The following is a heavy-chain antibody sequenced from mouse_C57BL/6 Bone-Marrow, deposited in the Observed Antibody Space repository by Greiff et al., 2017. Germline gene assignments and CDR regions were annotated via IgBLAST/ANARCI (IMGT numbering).Heavy chain of an antibody. Sequence: EVMLVESGGGLVQPGESLKLSCESNEYEFPSHDMSWVRKTPEKRLELVAAINSDGGSTYYPDTMERRFIISRDNTKKTLYLQMSSLRSEDTALYYCARHGYYYGSSYGWYFDVWGTGTTVTVSS. V-gene: IGHV5-2*03. J-gene: IGHJ1*03. D-gene: IGHD1-1*01. CDR3: ARHGYYYGSSYGWYFDV. CDR1: EYEFPSHD. CDR2: INSDGGST.